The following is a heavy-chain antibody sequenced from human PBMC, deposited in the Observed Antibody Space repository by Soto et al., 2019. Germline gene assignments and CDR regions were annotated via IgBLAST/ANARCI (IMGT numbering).Heavy chain of an antibody. D-gene: IGHD3-22*01. V-gene: IGHV2-70*04. CDR1: WFSPSTSGMR. J-gene: IGHJ3*02. Sequence: XGPTLVIPTQTLTLTCTFSWFSPSTSGMRVSCVRQPPWNALEWLARIDCDDDKFYSTSLKTRLTISKDTSKNQVVLTMTNMDPVDNATYYCARTAWAYYYDSSGYSMKAFDIWGQGTMVTVSS. CDR2: IDCDDDK. CDR3: ARTAWAYYYDSSGYSMKAFDI.